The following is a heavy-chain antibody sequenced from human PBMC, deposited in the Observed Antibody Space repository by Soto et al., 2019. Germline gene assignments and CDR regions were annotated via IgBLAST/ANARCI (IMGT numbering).Heavy chain of an antibody. V-gene: IGHV4-4*07. Sequence: LSLTCTVSGGSISSYYWGWIRQPAGKGLEWIGRIYTSGSTNYNPSLKSRVTMSVDTSKNQFSLKLSSVTAADTAVYYCARVHSSSRDWFDPWGQGTLVTVSS. J-gene: IGHJ5*02. CDR2: IYTSGST. D-gene: IGHD6-13*01. CDR3: ARVHSSSRDWFDP. CDR1: GGSISSYY.